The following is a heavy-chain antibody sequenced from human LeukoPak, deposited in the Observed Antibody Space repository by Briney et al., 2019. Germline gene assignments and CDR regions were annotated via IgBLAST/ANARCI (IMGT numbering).Heavy chain of an antibody. D-gene: IGHD3-10*01. CDR2: VNRSGDT. J-gene: IGHJ4*02. V-gene: IGHV4-34*01. CDR1: GGSFRAYF. CDR3: ARESNSYDSGTYAWFDF. Sequence: PSETLSLTCTVHGGSFRAYFWSWIRQAPGKGLEWIGEVNRSGDTNYNPSLKNRVTISSDTSKDQFSLRLSSVTAADTAIYYCARESNSYDSGTYAWFDFWGQGTLVTVSS.